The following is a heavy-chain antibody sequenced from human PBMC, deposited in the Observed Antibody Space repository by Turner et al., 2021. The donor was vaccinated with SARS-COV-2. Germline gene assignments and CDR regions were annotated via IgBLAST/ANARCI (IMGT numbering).Heavy chain of an antibody. V-gene: IGHV4-59*08. CDR3: AGHGFSGWDGGGMDV. Sequence: VQLQLSGPGLLKPSVTLSLTCTVPGGSISSYYWSWIRQPPGKGLEWVGFIHYSGSTNYNPSLKSRVTISVETSKNQFSLKLSTVTAADTAVYYCAGHGFSGWDGGGMDVWGQGTTVTVSS. CDR1: GGSISSYY. J-gene: IGHJ6*02. CDR2: IHYSGST. D-gene: IGHD6-19*01.